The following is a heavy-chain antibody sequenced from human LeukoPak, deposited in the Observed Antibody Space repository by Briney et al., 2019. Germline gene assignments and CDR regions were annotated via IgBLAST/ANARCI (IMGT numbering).Heavy chain of an antibody. CDR1: GYTFTGYY. CDR3: ARDRSITGTTVPFDY. Sequence: GASVKVSCKASGYTFTGYYMHWVRQAPGQGLEWMGWTNPNSGGTNYAQKFQGRVTMTRDTSISTAYMELSRLRSDDTAVYYCARDRSITGTTVPFDYWGQGTLVTVSS. J-gene: IGHJ4*02. V-gene: IGHV1-2*02. CDR2: TNPNSGGT. D-gene: IGHD1/OR15-1a*01.